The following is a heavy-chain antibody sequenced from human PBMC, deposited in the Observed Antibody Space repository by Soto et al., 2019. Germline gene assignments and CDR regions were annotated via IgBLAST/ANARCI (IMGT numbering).Heavy chain of an antibody. CDR2: ISEYGRI. Sequence: QAVVTLRLPWSASGCPFGNYWMHWVRQDPGKGLACVSRISEYGRINYADSVKDRFIISRDDARSELYLQLNDLRVEDTATYYCARGGLEPFDHWGQGALVTVSS. J-gene: IGHJ4*02. CDR1: GCPFGNYW. V-gene: IGHV3-74*01. D-gene: IGHD1-1*01. CDR3: ARGGLEPFDH.